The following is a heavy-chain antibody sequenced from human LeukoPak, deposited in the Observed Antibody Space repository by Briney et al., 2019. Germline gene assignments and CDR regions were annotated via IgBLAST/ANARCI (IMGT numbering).Heavy chain of an antibody. D-gene: IGHD6-13*01. V-gene: IGHV1-69*04. J-gene: IGHJ5*02. CDR2: IIPILGIA. CDR3: ASDHTPIAAAINWFDP. CDR1: GGTFSSYA. Sequence: SVKVSCKDSGGTFSSYAISWVRQAPGQGLEWMGRIIPILGIANYAQKFQGRVTITADKSTSTAYMELSSLRSEDTAVYYCASDHTPIAAAINWFDPWGQGTLVTVSS.